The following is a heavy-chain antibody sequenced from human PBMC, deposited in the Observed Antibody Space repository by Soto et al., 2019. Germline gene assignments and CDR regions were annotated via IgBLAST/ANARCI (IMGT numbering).Heavy chain of an antibody. D-gene: IGHD7-27*01. Sequence: EVQLLESGGGLVQPGGSLRLSCAASGFTFSSYAMSWVRQAPGKGLEWVSAISGGGGSTYYADSVKGRFTISRDNSKNTLYLQMNSLRAEDMAVYYCAKGLAARTGDLVWYFDLWGRRTLVTVSS. V-gene: IGHV3-23*01. J-gene: IGHJ2*01. CDR1: GFTFSSYA. CDR2: ISGGGGST. CDR3: AKGLAARTGDLVWYFDL.